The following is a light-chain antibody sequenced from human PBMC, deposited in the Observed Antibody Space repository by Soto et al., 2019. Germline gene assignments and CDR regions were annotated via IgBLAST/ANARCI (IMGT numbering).Light chain of an antibody. CDR2: DVS. Sequence: QSALTQPASVSGSPGQSITISCTGTSSDVGSYTLVTWYQQYPVKAPKLMIYDVSKRPSGVSNRFSASKSGNTASLTISGLQAEDEADYYCCSYAGSSTWVFGGGTQLTVL. CDR3: CSYAGSSTWV. V-gene: IGLV2-23*02. CDR1: SSDVGSYTL. J-gene: IGLJ3*02.